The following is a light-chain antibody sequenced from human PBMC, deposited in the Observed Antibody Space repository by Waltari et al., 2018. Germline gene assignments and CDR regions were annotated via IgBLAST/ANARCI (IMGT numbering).Light chain of an antibody. V-gene: IGKV4-1*01. CDR3: QQYYSTPPT. Sequence: DIVMTQSPDSLAVSLDERAPIHCKSSQSVLYSSNNKNYLAWYQQKPGQPPKLLIYWASTRESGVPDRFSGSGSGTDFTLTISSLQAEDVAVYYCQQYYSTPPTFGQGTKVEIK. CDR2: WAS. J-gene: IGKJ1*01. CDR1: QSVLYSSNNKNY.